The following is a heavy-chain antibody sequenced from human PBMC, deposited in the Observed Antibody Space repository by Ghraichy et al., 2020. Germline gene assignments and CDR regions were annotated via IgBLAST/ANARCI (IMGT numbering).Heavy chain of an antibody. D-gene: IGHD6-13*01. CDR3: ARGRKSSQQLVPLPFDY. Sequence: SETLSLTCAVYNGPFDSYYWSWIRQPPGKGLEWTGEINHSGSTNYNASLKSRVTISVDRTKNQFSLRLSSVTAADTSVYYCARGRKSSQQLVPLPFDYWGQGTLVTVSS. CDR1: NGPFDSYY. J-gene: IGHJ4*02. CDR2: INHSGST. V-gene: IGHV4-34*01.